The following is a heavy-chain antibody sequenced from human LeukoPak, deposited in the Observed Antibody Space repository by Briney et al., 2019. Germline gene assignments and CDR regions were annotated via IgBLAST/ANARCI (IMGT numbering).Heavy chain of an antibody. D-gene: IGHD2-21*01. J-gene: IGHJ4*02. CDR1: GFNVNNAW. CDR3: YTSITDY. Sequence: GGSLRLSCAASGFNVNNAWMSWVRQAPGKGLEWVGCIRSKIDGGATDYAAPVKGRFTISRDDSKNTLYLQINSLKIEDTAMYYCYTSITDYWGQGTLVTVSS. V-gene: IGHV3-15*07. CDR2: IRSKIDGGAT.